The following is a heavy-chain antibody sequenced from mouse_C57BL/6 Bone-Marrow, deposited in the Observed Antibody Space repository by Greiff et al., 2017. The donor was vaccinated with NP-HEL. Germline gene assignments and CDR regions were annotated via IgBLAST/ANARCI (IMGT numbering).Heavy chain of an antibody. CDR3: ASFYYGNYFIFDY. CDR1: GYTFTSYG. J-gene: IGHJ2*01. V-gene: IGHV1-81*01. D-gene: IGHD2-1*01. Sequence: VKLMESGAELARPGASVKLSCKASGYTFTSYGISWVKQRTGQGLEWIGEIYPRSGNTYYNEKFKGKATLTADKSSSTAYMELRSLTSEDSAVYFCASFYYGNYFIFDYWGQGTTLTVSS. CDR2: IYPRSGNT.